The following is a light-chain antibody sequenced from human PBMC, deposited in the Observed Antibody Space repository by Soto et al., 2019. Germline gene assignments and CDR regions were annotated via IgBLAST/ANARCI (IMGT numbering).Light chain of an antibody. V-gene: IGKV3-20*01. CDR1: QSVSSSY. CDR2: DAS. Sequence: EIVLTQSPATLSLSPGERATLSCRASQSVSSSYLAWYQQKPGQAPRLLIYDASNRATGIPARFSGSGSGTDFTLTITRLEPEDFAVYYCQYYGNSPLTFGQGTKVDI. J-gene: IGKJ1*01. CDR3: QYYGNSPLT.